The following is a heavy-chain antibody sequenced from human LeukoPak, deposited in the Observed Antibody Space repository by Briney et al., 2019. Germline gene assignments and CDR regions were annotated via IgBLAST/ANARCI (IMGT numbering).Heavy chain of an antibody. V-gene: IGHV3-74*03. Sequence: TGGSLRLSCAASGFTFKSYWIHWVRQVPRKGLVWVSRINGDGSSTAYADSVKGRFTISRDNAKNTLYLQMNSLRAEDTAVHYCAREKGSSNYDSWGQGTLVTVSS. CDR2: INGDGSST. J-gene: IGHJ5*01. CDR1: GFTFKSYW. CDR3: AREKGSSNYDS. D-gene: IGHD4-11*01.